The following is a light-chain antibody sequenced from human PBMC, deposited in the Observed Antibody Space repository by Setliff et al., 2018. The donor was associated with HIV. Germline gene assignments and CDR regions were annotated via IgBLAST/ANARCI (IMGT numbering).Light chain of an antibody. J-gene: IGLJ1*01. V-gene: IGLV2-14*01. Sequence: QSVLTQPASVSGSPGQSITISCTGISSDVGNYNYVSWYQEHPGKAPKLMIYDVSKRPSGVSNRFSGSKSGNTASLTISGLQAEDEADYHCSSYPGRSTFVLGTGNKVTVL. CDR1: SSDVGNYNY. CDR3: SSYPGRSTFV. CDR2: DVS.